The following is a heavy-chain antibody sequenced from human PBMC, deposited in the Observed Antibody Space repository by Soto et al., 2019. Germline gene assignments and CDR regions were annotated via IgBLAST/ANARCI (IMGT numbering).Heavy chain of an antibody. CDR1: GGSISSGGYF. Sequence: SETLSLTCTVSGGSISSGGYFWSWIRQHPGKGLEWIGYIYYSGSTYYNPSLKSRVSISLDTSKNQFSLNLTSVTAADTAVYYCARSYDFLDWFDPWGQGTLVTVSS. CDR3: ARSYDFLDWFDP. V-gene: IGHV4-31*03. D-gene: IGHD3-3*01. J-gene: IGHJ5*02. CDR2: IYYSGST.